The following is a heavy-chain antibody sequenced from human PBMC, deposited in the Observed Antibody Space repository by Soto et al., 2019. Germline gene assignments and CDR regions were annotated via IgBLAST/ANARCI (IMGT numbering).Heavy chain of an antibody. CDR2: IYYSGST. CDR1: GGSISIYY. D-gene: IGHD1-7*01. Sequence: PSETLSLTCTVSGGSISIYYWSWIRQPPGKGLEWIGYIYYSGSTNYNPSLKSRVTISVDTSKNQFSLKLSSVTAADTAVYYCARVLTGTYYFDSWGQGTLVTVSS. V-gene: IGHV4-59*01. J-gene: IGHJ4*02. CDR3: ARVLTGTYYFDS.